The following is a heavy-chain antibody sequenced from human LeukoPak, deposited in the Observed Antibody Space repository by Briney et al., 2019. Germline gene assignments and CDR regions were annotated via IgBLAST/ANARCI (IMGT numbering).Heavy chain of an antibody. J-gene: IGHJ4*02. CDR3: ARVTYGSGIDY. D-gene: IGHD3-10*01. V-gene: IGHV3-23*01. CDR1: GFTFSSYS. CDR2: ISSSGGNT. Sequence: GGSLRLSCAASGFTFSSYSMSWVRQAPGKGLEWVSSISSSGGNTYYADSVKGRFTISRDNSKNTLYLQMNSLRAEDTAVYYCARVTYGSGIDYWGQGTLVTVSS.